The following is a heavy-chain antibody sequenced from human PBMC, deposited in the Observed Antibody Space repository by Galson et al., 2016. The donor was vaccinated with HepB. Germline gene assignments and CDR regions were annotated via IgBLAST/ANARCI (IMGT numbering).Heavy chain of an antibody. V-gene: IGHV3-23*01. Sequence: SLRLSCAASGFTFSNYAMSWVRQAPGKGLEWVSTIGGSGGNVYIGDSVKGRFTISRDNSKNTLWLQMDSLRAEDTAVYYCASFGGVIAYDAFDIWGQGTMVTVSS. D-gene: IGHD3-16*02. CDR1: GFTFSNYA. CDR2: IGGSGGNV. CDR3: ASFGGVIAYDAFDI. J-gene: IGHJ3*02.